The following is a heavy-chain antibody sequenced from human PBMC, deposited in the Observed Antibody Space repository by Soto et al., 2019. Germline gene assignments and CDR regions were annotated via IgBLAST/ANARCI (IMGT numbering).Heavy chain of an antibody. CDR1: GYTFISYG. CDR2: INAYNGNT. J-gene: IGHJ5*02. D-gene: IGHD3-9*01. CDR3: ARDLVDILTDPSDVP. Sequence: GASVKVSCKASGYTFISYGIHWVRQAPGQRLEWMGWINAYNGNTKYSQKFQDRVTFTRDTSASTAYMELSSLTSGDAAVYYCARDLVDILTDPSDVPWCQATLVTISS. V-gene: IGHV1-3*01.